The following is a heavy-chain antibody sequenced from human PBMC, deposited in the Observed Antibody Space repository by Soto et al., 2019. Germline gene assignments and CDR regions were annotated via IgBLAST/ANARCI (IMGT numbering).Heavy chain of an antibody. V-gene: IGHV3-48*03. Sequence: GGSLRLSCAASGFTFSSYEMNWVRQAPGKGLEWVSYISSSGSTIYYVDSVKGRFTISRDNAKNSLYLQMNSLRAEDTAVYYCARRSPDTATYEWGQRTLVTVSS. J-gene: IGHJ4*02. CDR3: ARRSPDTATYE. CDR1: GFTFSSYE. D-gene: IGHD5-18*01. CDR2: ISSSGSTI.